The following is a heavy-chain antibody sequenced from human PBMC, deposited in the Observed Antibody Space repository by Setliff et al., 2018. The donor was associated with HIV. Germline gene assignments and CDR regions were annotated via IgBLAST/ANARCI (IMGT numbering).Heavy chain of an antibody. Sequence: LSCAASGFTFSKYYMNWVRQHPGKGLEWIGYIYYSGSATYNPSLMSQASISVDTSRNEFSLKLSSVTAADTAVYFCARGGAFCGRDSCYYLDYWGQGNPVTVSS. D-gene: IGHD2-21*02. CDR3: ARGGAFCGRDSCYYLDY. CDR1: GFTFSKYY. J-gene: IGHJ4*02. CDR2: IYYSGSA. V-gene: IGHV4-31*02.